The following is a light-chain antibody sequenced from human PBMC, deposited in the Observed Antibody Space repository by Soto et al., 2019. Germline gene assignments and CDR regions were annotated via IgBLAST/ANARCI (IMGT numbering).Light chain of an antibody. V-gene: IGKV3D-15*01. Sequence: EIVLTQSPGTLSLSPGERATLSCSSSQSISSNYLAWYQQKPGQAPRLVIYDIFTRATGVPTRISGSGSGTEFTLTISSLQSEDFAVYYCQQYNSWPLTFGEGTKVDIK. CDR1: QSISSN. CDR2: DIF. J-gene: IGKJ4*01. CDR3: QQYNSWPLT.